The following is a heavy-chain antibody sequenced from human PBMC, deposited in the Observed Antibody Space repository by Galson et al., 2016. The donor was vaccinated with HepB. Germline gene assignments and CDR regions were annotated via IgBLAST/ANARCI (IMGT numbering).Heavy chain of an antibody. CDR1: GYTFTSYY. V-gene: IGHV1-69*13. CDR3: ARDPGVAAAGHYNGLDV. CDR2: IIPIFGTT. J-gene: IGHJ6*02. D-gene: IGHD6-13*01. Sequence: SVKVSCKASGYTFTSYYMHWVRQAPGQGLEWMGGIIPIFGTTNYAQKFQGRVTITADESTSTAYMELSSLRSEDTAVYYCARDPGVAAAGHYNGLDVWGQGTTVTVSS.